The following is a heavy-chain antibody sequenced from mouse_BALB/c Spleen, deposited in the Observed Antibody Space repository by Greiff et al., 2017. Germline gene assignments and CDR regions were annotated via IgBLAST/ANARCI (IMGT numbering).Heavy chain of an antibody. Sequence: QVQLQESGPDLVAPSQSLSITCTVSGFSLTSYGVHWVRQPPGKGLEWLVVIWSDGSTTYNSALKSRLSISKDNSKSQVFLKMNSLQTDDTAMYYCARHVDDGYYAMDYWGQGTSVTVSS. CDR1: GFSLTSYG. CDR3: ARHVDDGYYAMDY. V-gene: IGHV2-6-2*01. CDR2: IWSDGST. J-gene: IGHJ4*01. D-gene: IGHD2-3*01.